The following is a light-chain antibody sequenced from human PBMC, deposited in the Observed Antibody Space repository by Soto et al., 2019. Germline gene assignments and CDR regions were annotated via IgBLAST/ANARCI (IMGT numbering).Light chain of an antibody. CDR3: CSYAGSPNYV. V-gene: IGLV2-23*01. J-gene: IGLJ1*01. CDR2: EGS. CDR1: SSDVGSYNL. Sequence: SVLTLPASMSECRGKSITISCTGTSSDVGSYNLVSWYQQHPGKAPKLMIYEGSKRPSGVSNRFSGSKSGNTASLTISGLQAEDEADYYCCSYAGSPNYVFGTGTKVTVL.